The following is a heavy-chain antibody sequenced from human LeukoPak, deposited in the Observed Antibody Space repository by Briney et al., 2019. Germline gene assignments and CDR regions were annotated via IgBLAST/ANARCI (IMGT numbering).Heavy chain of an antibody. V-gene: IGHV4-4*07. CDR1: RGSLRSYY. Sequence: SETLSLTCTVSRGSLRSYYWSWIRQPAGKGLEWIGRIYSSGSTYYNPSLKARVTMSVDTSKNQFSLKLSSVTAADTAVYYCAREGHYYDSSGPIDYYYYYGMDVWGQGTTVTVSS. D-gene: IGHD3-22*01. J-gene: IGHJ6*02. CDR2: IYSSGST. CDR3: AREGHYYDSSGPIDYYYYYGMDV.